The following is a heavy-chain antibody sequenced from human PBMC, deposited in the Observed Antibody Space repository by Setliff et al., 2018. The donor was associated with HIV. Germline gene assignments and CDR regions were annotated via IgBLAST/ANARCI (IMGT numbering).Heavy chain of an antibody. Sequence: SETLSLTCTVSGGTISSSDYYWGWIRQPPGKGLEWIGSIYYSGTTYYNPSLKSRVTMSVDRSKKQFSLRLTSVTAADTALYYCARSGYYWDDAFDIWGQGAMVTVSS. D-gene: IGHD3-22*01. CDR2: IYYSGTT. V-gene: IGHV4-39*07. CDR1: GGTISSSDYY. J-gene: IGHJ3*02. CDR3: ARSGYYWDDAFDI.